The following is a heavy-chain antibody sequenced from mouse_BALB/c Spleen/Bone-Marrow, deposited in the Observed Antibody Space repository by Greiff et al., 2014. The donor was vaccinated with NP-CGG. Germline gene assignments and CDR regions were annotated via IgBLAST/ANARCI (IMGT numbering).Heavy chain of an antibody. Sequence: QVQLQQSGAELMKPGASVKISCKATGYTFSSYWIEWVKQRPGHGLEWIGEILPGSGTTNYNEKFKGKAKFTADTSSNTAYMQFSSLTSEDSAVYYCAGDYRYDYAMDYWGQGTSVTVSS. CDR3: AGDYRYDYAMDY. CDR2: ILPGSGTT. CDR1: GYTFSSYW. V-gene: IGHV1-9*01. J-gene: IGHJ4*01. D-gene: IGHD2-14*01.